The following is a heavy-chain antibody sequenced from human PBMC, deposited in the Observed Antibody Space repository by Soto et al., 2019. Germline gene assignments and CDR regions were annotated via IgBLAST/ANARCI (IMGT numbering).Heavy chain of an antibody. CDR1: GYTFTGYY. J-gene: IGHJ5*02. CDR3: ARDGVRWLHGWFDP. D-gene: IGHD5-12*01. V-gene: IGHV1-2*02. CDR2: INPNSGGT. Sequence: QVQLVQSGAQVKKPGSSVKVSCKASGYTFTGYYMHWVRQAPGQGLEWMGWINPNSGGTNYAQKFQGRVTRTRDTKISTAYMELSRLRSDDTAVYYCARDGVRWLHGWFDPWGQGNLVTVSS.